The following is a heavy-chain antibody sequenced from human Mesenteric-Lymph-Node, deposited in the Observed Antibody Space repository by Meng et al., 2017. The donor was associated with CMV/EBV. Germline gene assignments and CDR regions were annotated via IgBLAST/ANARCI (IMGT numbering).Heavy chain of an antibody. CDR3: ARDTAMVRGVMVLIDY. J-gene: IGHJ4*02. CDR1: GYTFTGYY. D-gene: IGHD3-10*01. V-gene: IGHV1-2*02. Sequence: ASVKVSCKASGYTFTGYYMHWVRQAPGQGLEWMGWINTNSGGTNYAQKFQGRVTMTRDTSISTAYMELSRLRPDDTAVYYCARDTAMVRGVMVLIDYWGQGTLVTVSS. CDR2: INTNSGGT.